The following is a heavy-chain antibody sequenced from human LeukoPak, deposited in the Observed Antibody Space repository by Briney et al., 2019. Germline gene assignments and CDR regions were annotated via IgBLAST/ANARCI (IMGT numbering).Heavy chain of an antibody. D-gene: IGHD6-6*01. V-gene: IGHV1-8*01. CDR2: MNPNSGNT. Sequence: APVKVSCKASGYTFTSYDINWVRQATGQGLEWMGWMNPNSGNTGYAQKFQGRVTMTRNTSISTAYMELSSLRSEDTAVYYCARGLIAARPDDDYWGQGTLVTVSS. J-gene: IGHJ4*02. CDR3: ARGLIAARPDDDY. CDR1: GYTFTSYD.